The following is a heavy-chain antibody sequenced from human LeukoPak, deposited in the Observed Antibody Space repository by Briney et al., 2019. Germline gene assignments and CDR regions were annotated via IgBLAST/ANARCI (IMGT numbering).Heavy chain of an antibody. J-gene: IGHJ4*02. Sequence: ASVKVSCKASGYSFTAFYIHWVRQAPGQGLEWMGWIDPNTGGPNYAQKFQGRVTMTRDTSISTAYMELSRLRSDDTAVYYCARVRKGDSSFDYWGQGTLVTVSS. CDR1: GYSFTAFY. CDR2: IDPNTGGP. D-gene: IGHD6-13*01. CDR3: ARVRKGDSSFDY. V-gene: IGHV1-2*02.